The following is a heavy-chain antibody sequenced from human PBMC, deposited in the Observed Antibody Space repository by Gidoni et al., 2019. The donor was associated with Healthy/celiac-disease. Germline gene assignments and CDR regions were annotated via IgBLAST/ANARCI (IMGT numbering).Heavy chain of an antibody. D-gene: IGHD6-13*01. CDR1: GFPFTDSG. CDR2: INWNGGST. V-gene: IGHV3-20*04. CDR3: ARVLRGIAAAGTDLFDY. J-gene: IGHJ4*02. Sequence: EVQLVESGGGVVRPGGFLRPPCPASGFPFTDSGMSWVRQAPGKGLEWVSGINWNGGSTGYADSVKGRFTISRDNAKNSLYLQMNSLRAEDTALYYCARVLRGIAAAGTDLFDYWGQGTLVTVSS.